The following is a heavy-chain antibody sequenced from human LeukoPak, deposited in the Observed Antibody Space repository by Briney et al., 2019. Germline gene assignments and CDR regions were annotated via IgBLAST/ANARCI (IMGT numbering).Heavy chain of an antibody. CDR3: ARDKGYCSGGNCYYWFDP. V-gene: IGHV1-18*04. D-gene: IGHD2-15*01. CDR1: GLTFTSHG. J-gene: IGHJ5*02. Sequence: EASVKVSCKASGLTFTSHGISWVRQAPGQGLEWMGWISVYNGNTNYAQKFQGRVTMTTDASTSTAFMELRSLRSDDTAVYYCARDKGYCSGGNCYYWFDPWGQGTLVTVSS. CDR2: ISVYNGNT.